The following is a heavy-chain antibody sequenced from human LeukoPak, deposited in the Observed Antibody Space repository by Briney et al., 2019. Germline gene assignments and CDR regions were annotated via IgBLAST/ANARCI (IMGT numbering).Heavy chain of an antibody. V-gene: IGHV1-8*01. J-gene: IGHJ6*03. CDR1: GYTFTSYD. D-gene: IGHD3-10*01. CDR3: ARSRGRGFGETPSYYMDV. CDR2: MNPNSGNT. Sequence: GASVKVSCKASGYTFTSYDINWVRQATGQGLEWMGWMNPNSGNTGYAQKFQGRVTMTRNTSISTAYMELSSLRSEDTAVYYCARSRGRGFGETPSYYMDVWGKGTTVTISS.